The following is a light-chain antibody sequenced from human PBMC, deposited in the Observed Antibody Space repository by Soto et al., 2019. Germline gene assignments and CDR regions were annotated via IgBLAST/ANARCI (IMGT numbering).Light chain of an antibody. CDR3: ASWDDRLTVV. CDR2: RNS. J-gene: IGLJ2*01. Sequence: QSVLTQPPSASGTPGQTVTISCSGSSSNIGTGYVYWYQQPPGSAPKFLIYRNSLRPSGVPDRFSGSKSGTSASLAIGGLRSEDEADYYCASWDDRLTVVFGGGTKLTVL. CDR1: SSNIGTGY. V-gene: IGLV1-47*01.